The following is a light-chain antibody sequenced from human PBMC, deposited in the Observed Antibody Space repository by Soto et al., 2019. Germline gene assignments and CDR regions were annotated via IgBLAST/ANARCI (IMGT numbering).Light chain of an antibody. Sequence: EIVLTQSPGTLSLSPGERATLSCRASQSVSSSYSAWYQQKPGQAPRLLIYGASSRAAGIPDRFSGSGSGTDFTLTIGRLEPEDFAVYYCHYHGSTPYIFGQGTKLELK. V-gene: IGKV3-20*01. CDR2: GAS. CDR1: QSVSSSY. CDR3: HYHGSTPYI. J-gene: IGKJ2*01.